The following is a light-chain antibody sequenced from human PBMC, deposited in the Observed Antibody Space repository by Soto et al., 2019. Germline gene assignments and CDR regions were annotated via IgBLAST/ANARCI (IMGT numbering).Light chain of an antibody. Sequence: EVVMTQSPATLSVSPGERATLSCRASQSVGRNLAWYQQKPGQAPRLIMYGASTRATGIPARFSGSGSGTEFTLTISSLQSEDFAVYYCQQYNNWPPRTFGRGTKVEIK. CDR1: QSVGRN. V-gene: IGKV3-15*01. CDR2: GAS. J-gene: IGKJ1*01. CDR3: QQYNNWPPRT.